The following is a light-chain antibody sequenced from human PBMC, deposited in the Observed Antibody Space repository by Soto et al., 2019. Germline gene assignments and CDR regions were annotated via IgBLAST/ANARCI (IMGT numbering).Light chain of an antibody. CDR3: QQNYRATPWT. J-gene: IGKJ1*01. CDR2: AAS. CDR1: QSISRY. Sequence: DIQMTQSPSSLSASVGDRITITCRASQSISRYLNWYQHKPGKAXKLLINAASSLERGVPSRFSGGGSGTDFTLNISSLQPDDFANYYCQQNYRATPWTFGQGTKVDIK. V-gene: IGKV1-39*01.